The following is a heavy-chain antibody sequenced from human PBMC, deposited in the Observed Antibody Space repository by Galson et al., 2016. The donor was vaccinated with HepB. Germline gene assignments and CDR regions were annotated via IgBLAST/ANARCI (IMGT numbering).Heavy chain of an antibody. Sequence: SVKVSCKASGYTFTGYYMHWVRQTPGQGLEWMGWINPNSGGTNYAQKFQGWVTMTRDTSISTAYVELSRLKSDDTAVYYCARDAWSGSYSGIDYWGQGTLVTVSS. J-gene: IGHJ4*02. CDR2: INPNSGGT. V-gene: IGHV1-2*04. D-gene: IGHD1-26*01. CDR1: GYTFTGYY. CDR3: ARDAWSGSYSGIDY.